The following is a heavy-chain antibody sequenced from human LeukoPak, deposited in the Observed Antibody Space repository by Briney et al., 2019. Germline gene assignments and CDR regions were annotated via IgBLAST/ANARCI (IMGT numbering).Heavy chain of an antibody. Sequence: PGGSLRLSCTASGFTLSSFAMHWVRQAPGKGLEWVAVISDDGSNTYSADSVKGRSTISRDNSKNTLYLQLNSLRPEDTAVYYCAKDADTATFIYWYFDLWGRGTLVTVSS. CDR2: ISDDGSNT. CDR1: GFTLSSFA. D-gene: IGHD5-18*01. CDR3: AKDADTATFIYWYFDL. J-gene: IGHJ2*01. V-gene: IGHV3-30*18.